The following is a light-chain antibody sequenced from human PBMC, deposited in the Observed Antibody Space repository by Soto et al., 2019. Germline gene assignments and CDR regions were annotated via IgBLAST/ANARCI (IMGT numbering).Light chain of an antibody. Sequence: DIQMTQSPCTLSASVGDRVTITCRACQSISSWLAWYQQKPGKAPNLLIYKASSLESGVPSRFSGSGSGTEFTLTISSLQPDAFATYYCQQYNSYPLTFGGGTKVEIK. CDR3: QQYNSYPLT. J-gene: IGKJ4*01. CDR1: QSISSW. CDR2: KAS. V-gene: IGKV1-5*03.